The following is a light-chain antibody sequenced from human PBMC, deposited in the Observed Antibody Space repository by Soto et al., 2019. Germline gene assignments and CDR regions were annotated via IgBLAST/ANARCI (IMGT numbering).Light chain of an antibody. CDR2: DTS. CDR1: QSISSW. CDR3: QQYSSLWT. J-gene: IGKJ1*01. Sequence: DIQMTQSPSTLSASVGDRVTITCRASQSISSWLAWYQQKPGKAPVLLIYDTSSLQSGVPSRFSGSRSGTEFTLTISSLQPDDFAIYYCQQYSSLWTFGQGTKWIS. V-gene: IGKV1-5*01.